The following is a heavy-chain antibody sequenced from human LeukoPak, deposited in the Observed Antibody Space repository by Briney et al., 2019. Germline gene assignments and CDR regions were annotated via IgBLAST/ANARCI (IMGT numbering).Heavy chain of an antibody. J-gene: IGHJ4*02. D-gene: IGHD2-8*02. V-gene: IGHV1-2*02. CDR2: IDPNSGGT. Sequence: GASVKVSCKASGYTFTGYYIYWVRQAPGQGLEWMGWIDPNSGGTNYAQKFQGRVTLTRDTSISTVYMEVSRLRFDDTAVYYCARLVSYWGQGTLVTLSS. CDR3: ARLVSY. CDR1: GYTFTGYY.